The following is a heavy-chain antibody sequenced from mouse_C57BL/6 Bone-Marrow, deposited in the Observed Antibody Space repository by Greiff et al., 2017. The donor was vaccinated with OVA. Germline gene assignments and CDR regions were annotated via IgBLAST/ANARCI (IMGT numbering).Heavy chain of an antibody. CDR3: ARPDGYYLDY. CDR2: IHPNSGST. Sequence: QVQLQQSGAELVKPGASVKLSCKASGYTFTSYWMHWVKQRPGQGLEWIGMIHPNSGSTNYNEKFKSKATLTVDKSSSTAYMQLSSLTSEDSAVYYCARPDGYYLDYWGQGTTLTVSS. D-gene: IGHD2-3*01. V-gene: IGHV1-64*01. CDR1: GYTFTSYW. J-gene: IGHJ2*01.